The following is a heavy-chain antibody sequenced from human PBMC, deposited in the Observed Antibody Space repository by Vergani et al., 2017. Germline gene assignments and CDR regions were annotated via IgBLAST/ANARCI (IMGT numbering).Heavy chain of an antibody. CDR2: INHSGST. D-gene: IGHD6-13*01. J-gene: IGHJ6*03. Sequence: QVQLQQWGAGLLKPSETLSLTCAVYGGSFSGYYWRWIRQPPGKGLEWIGEINHSGSTNYNPSLKSRVTISVDTAKNQCSLKLSSVTAADTAVYYCARDYHRGSSWYFGPTASYYYYYMDVWGKGTTVTVSS. CDR3: ARDYHRGSSWYFGPTASYYYYYMDV. V-gene: IGHV4-34*01. CDR1: GGSFSGYY.